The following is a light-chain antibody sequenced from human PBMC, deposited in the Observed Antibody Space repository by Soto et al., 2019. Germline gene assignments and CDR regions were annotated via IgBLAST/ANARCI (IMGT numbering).Light chain of an antibody. Sequence: DIQMTQSPTSLSASVGERVTITCRANQSISSWLAWYQQKPGKAPNLLIYKASSLQTGVPSRFSGSGSGTEFTLTSSSLHPDDVATYYCQQYNSYSWTFGQGTKVEIK. J-gene: IGKJ1*01. CDR2: KAS. CDR3: QQYNSYSWT. V-gene: IGKV1-5*03. CDR1: QSISSW.